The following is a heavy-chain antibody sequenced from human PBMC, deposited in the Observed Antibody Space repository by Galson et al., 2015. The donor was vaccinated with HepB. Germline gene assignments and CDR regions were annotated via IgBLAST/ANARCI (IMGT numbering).Heavy chain of an antibody. J-gene: IGHJ3*01. V-gene: IGHV3-23*01. D-gene: IGHD2-21*02. CDR3: ATVPGRIVGVTPDRDDALDV. CDR1: GFTFSSFA. Sequence: SLRLSCAASGFTFSSFAMSWVRQAPGKGLEWVSTISGGGRTTYYADSVKGRFTISRDNSKNTLFLQMNSLRAADTAVYFCATVPGRIVGVTPDRDDALDVWGQGTLVSVSS. CDR2: ISGGGRTT.